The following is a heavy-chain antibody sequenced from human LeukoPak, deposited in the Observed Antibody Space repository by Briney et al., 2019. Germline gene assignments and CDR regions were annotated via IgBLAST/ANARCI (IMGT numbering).Heavy chain of an antibody. D-gene: IGHD2-15*01. CDR3: AKFAQRYRSGGSCHPFDY. V-gene: IGHV3-23*01. CDR1: GFTFSSYG. J-gene: IGHJ4*02. CDR2: ISGSGGTT. Sequence: QPGGSLRLSCAASGFTFSSYGMHWVRQAPGKGLEWVSAISGSGGTTYYADSVKGRFTISRDNSKNTLHLQMNSLRAEDTAAYYCAKFAQRYRSGGSCHPFDYWGQGTLVTVSS.